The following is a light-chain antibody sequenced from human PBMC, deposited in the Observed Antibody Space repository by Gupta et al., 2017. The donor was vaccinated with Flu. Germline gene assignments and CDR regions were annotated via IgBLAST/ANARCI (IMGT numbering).Light chain of an antibody. V-gene: IGLV1-47*01. CDR1: SSNIGGNY. CDR2: MNT. CDR3: STGDATLSGRV. Sequence: QSVLTQPPSVSETPGQRVTISCSGSSSNIGGNYVYWFQQLQGAAPKLLISMNTQRPSGGPDRFSGSKSDTSAALAIRRLRAEEEADYYCSTGDATLSGRVFGGGTKVTVL. J-gene: IGLJ2*01.